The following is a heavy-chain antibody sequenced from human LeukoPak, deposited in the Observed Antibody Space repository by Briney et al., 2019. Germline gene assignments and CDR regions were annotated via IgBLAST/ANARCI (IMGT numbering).Heavy chain of an antibody. CDR3: ARGSLGDYGNWFDL. CDR1: GGSFSGYY. V-gene: IGHV4-59*01. D-gene: IGHD4-17*01. CDR2: MYYSGST. J-gene: IGHJ5*02. Sequence: PSETLSLTCAVYGGSFSGYYWSWIRQPPGKGLEWIGYMYYSGSTNFNPSLKTRVTISVDTSKNHFSLKMSSVTAVDTAVYYCARGSLGDYGNWFDLWGQGTLVTVSS.